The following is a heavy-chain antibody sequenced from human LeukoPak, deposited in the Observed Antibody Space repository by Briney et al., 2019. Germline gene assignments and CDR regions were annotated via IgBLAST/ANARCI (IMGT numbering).Heavy chain of an antibody. D-gene: IGHD6-6*01. V-gene: IGHV3-74*01. J-gene: IGHJ4*02. CDR2: INSDGSST. Sequence: GGSLRPSCAASGFTFSSYWMHWVRQAPGKELVWVSRINSDGSSTSYADPVKGRFTISRDNAKNTLYLQMNSLRAEDTAVYYCARAKPYSSSSLDYWGQGTLVTVSS. CDR1: GFTFSSYW. CDR3: ARAKPYSSSSLDY.